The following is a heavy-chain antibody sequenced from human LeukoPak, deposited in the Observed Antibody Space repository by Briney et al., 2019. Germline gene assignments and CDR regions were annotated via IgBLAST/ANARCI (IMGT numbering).Heavy chain of an antibody. V-gene: IGHV1-2*02. CDR1: GYSFTGYF. D-gene: IGHD3-16*01. Sequence: ASVKVSCKASGYSFTGYFMQWVRQAPGQGLEWMGWINPNSGDTNYAQKFQDRVTMTRDTSISTAYMELSRLRSDDAAVYYCARRFYYAMDVWGQGTTVTVSS. J-gene: IGHJ6*02. CDR2: INPNSGDT. CDR3: ARRFYYAMDV.